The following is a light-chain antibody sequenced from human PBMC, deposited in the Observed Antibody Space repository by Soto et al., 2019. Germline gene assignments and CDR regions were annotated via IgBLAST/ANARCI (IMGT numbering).Light chain of an antibody. CDR3: QQYGSSGT. J-gene: IGKJ1*01. V-gene: IGKV3-20*01. Sequence: EIVLTQSPGTLSLSPGERATLSCRASQSVSSYLAWYQQKPGQAPRLLIYGASNRATGIPDRFSGSGSGTDFTLTISRLEPEDFAVYYCQQYGSSGTFGQGTRWIS. CDR1: QSVSSY. CDR2: GAS.